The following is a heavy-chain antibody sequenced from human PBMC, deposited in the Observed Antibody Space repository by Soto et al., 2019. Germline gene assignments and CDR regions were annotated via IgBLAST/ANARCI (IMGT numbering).Heavy chain of an antibody. CDR1: GFTFTSSA. Sequence: SVKVSCKASGFTFTSSAVQWVRQAHGQRLEWIGWIVVGSGSTNYAQKFQERVTITRDMSTSTAYMELSSLRSEDTAVYYCAADPPGVVVPAATNYYYYGMDVWGQGTTVTVSS. J-gene: IGHJ6*02. D-gene: IGHD2-2*01. CDR3: AADPPGVVVPAATNYYYYGMDV. V-gene: IGHV1-58*01. CDR2: IVVGSGST.